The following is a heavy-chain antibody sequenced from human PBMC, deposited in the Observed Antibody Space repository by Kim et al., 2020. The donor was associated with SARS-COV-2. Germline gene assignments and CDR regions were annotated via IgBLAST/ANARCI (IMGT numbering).Heavy chain of an antibody. V-gene: IGHV1-69*13. CDR2: IIPIFGTA. CDR1: GGTFSSYA. D-gene: IGHD3-10*01. CDR3: ARGDSGSYPYYYYYGMDV. Sequence: SVTVSCKASGGTFSSYAISWVRQAPGQGLEWMGGIIPIFGTANYAQKFQGRVTITADESTSTAYMELSSLRSEDTAVYYCARGDSGSYPYYYYYGMDVWGQGTTVTVSS. J-gene: IGHJ6*02.